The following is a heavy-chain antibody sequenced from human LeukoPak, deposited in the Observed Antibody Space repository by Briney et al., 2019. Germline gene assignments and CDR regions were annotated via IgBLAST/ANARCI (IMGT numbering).Heavy chain of an antibody. CDR2: IYYSGST. Sequence: PSETLSLTCTVSGGSISSYYWSWIRQPPGKGLEWIGYIYYSGSTNYNPSLKSRVTISVDTSKSQFSLKLSPATAADTAVYYCARGLGSGSYYNPPAGAFDIWGQGTMVTVSS. CDR1: GGSISSYY. CDR3: ARGLGSGSYYNPPAGAFDI. J-gene: IGHJ3*02. D-gene: IGHD3-10*01. V-gene: IGHV4-59*01.